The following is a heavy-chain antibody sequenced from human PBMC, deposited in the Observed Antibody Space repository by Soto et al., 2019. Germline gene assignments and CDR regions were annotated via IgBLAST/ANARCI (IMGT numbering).Heavy chain of an antibody. D-gene: IGHD6-19*01. CDR3: ARDLSGWYDF. J-gene: IGHJ5*01. CDR2: IRPHNGDT. CDR1: GYTFTTIR. Sequence: QVQLVQSAAEVGKPGASVKVSCKASGYTFTTIRLSWVRQAPGQGLEWMGWIRPHNGDTQYAQKFQGRVTMTADTSTTPAYMEVRSLRPDAPAVFFCARDLSGWYDFWAQGTLVTVAS. V-gene: IGHV1-18*01.